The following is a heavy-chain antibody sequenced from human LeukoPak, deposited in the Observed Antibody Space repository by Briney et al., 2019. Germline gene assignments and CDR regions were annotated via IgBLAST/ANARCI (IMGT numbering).Heavy chain of an antibody. V-gene: IGHV1-69*01. Sequence: GASVKVFCKASGGTFSSYAISWVRQAPGQGLEWMGGIIPIFGTANYAQKFQGRVTITADESTSTAYMELSSLRSEDTAVYYCARAHPVVPAATYYYYYMDVWGKGTTVTVSS. CDR3: ARAHPVVPAATYYYYYMDV. D-gene: IGHD2-2*01. J-gene: IGHJ6*03. CDR1: GGTFSSYA. CDR2: IIPIFGTA.